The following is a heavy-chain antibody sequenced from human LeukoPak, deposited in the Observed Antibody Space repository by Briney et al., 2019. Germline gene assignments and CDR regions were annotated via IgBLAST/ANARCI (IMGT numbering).Heavy chain of an antibody. D-gene: IGHD6-19*01. CDR2: ISGSGGST. J-gene: IGHJ4*02. Sequence: GGSLRLSCAASGFTFNSYAMNWVRQAPGKGLEWVSTISGSGGSTYYADSVKGRFTISRDNSKNTLYLQMNSLRAEDTAVYYCAKDRVGYSSGWYGVYYFDYWGQGTLVTVSS. CDR3: AKDRVGYSSGWYGVYYFDY. CDR1: GFTFNSYA. V-gene: IGHV3-23*01.